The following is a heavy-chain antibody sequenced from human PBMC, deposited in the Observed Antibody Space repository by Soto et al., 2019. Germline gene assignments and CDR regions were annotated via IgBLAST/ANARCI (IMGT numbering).Heavy chain of an antibody. D-gene: IGHD4-17*01. CDR3: ARDRHGDYRYYYYYGMDG. J-gene: IGHJ6*02. V-gene: IGHV3-30-3*01. CDR1: GFTFSSYA. CDR2: ISYDGGNK. Sequence: GGSLRLSCAASGFTFSSYAMHWVRQAPGKGLEWVAVISYDGGNKYYADSVKGRFTISRDNSKNTLYLQMNSLRAEDTAVYYCARDRHGDYRYYYYYGMDGWGQGTTVNVSS.